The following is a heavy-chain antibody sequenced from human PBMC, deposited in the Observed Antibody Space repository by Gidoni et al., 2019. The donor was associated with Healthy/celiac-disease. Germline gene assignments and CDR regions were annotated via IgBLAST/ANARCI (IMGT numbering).Heavy chain of an antibody. CDR2: ISYDGSNK. D-gene: IGHD5-18*01. CDR1: GFTFSRYA. CDR3: AREGATGYSSDYFDY. Sequence: QVQLVESGGGVVQPGRSLRLSCAASGFTFSRYAMHWVRQAPGKGLEWVAVISYDGSNKYYADSVKGRFTISRDNSKNTLYLQMNSLRAEDTAVYYCAREGATGYSSDYFDYWGQGTLVTVSS. V-gene: IGHV3-30-3*01. J-gene: IGHJ4*02.